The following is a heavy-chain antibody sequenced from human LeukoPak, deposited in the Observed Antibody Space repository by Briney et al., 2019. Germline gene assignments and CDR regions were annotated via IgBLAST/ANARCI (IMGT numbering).Heavy chain of an antibody. J-gene: IGHJ5*02. CDR2: IYYSGST. D-gene: IGHD3-9*01. CDR3: ARAILTGYEESFWFDP. CDR1: GGSISSSSYY. V-gene: IGHV4-39*01. Sequence: PSETLSLTCTVSGGSISSSSYYWGWVRQPPGKGLEWLGSIYYSGSTYYNPSLKSRVTISVDTSKNQFSLKLSSVTAADTAVYYCARAILTGYEESFWFDPWGQGTLVTVSS.